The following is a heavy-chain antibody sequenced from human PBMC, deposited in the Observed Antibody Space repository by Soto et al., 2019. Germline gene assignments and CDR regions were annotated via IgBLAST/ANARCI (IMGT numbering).Heavy chain of an antibody. CDR3: ASEGYNSLFDY. Sequence: GGSLRLSCAASGFTLSTYSMNWVRQAPGKGLEWVSSIGSIDGSSNYIHYADSLKGRFTISRDNAKNSVYLQMNSLRAEDKAVYYCASEGYNSLFDYWGQGTQVTVSS. CDR2: IGSIDGSSNYI. J-gene: IGHJ4*02. V-gene: IGHV3-21*01. CDR1: GFTLSTYS. D-gene: IGHD5-12*01.